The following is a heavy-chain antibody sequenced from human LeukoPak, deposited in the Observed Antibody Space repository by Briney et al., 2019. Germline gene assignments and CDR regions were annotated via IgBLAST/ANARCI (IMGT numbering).Heavy chain of an antibody. CDR3: ARWYCSSTSCCEDY. J-gene: IGHJ4*02. CDR1: GFTISSYW. CDR2: IKQDGSEK. Sequence: GGSLRLSCAASGFTISSYWMSWVRQAPGKGLEWVANIKQDGSEKYYVDSVRGRFTISRDNAKNSLYLQMNSLRAEDTAVYYCARWYCSSTSCCEDYWGQGTLVTVSS. D-gene: IGHD2-2*01. V-gene: IGHV3-7*01.